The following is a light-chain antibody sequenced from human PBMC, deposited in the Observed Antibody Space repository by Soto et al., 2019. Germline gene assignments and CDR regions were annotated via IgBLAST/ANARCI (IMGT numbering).Light chain of an antibody. CDR2: GAS. CDR3: QQYTGPPTT. V-gene: IGKV3-20*01. J-gene: IGKJ5*01. CDR1: QSVSSSY. Sequence: PGERATLSCRASQSVSSSYLAWYQQKPGQAPRLLIYGASTRAAGIPDRFSGSGSGTDFTLTITRLEPEDSAVYFCQQYTGPPTTFGQGTRLEIK.